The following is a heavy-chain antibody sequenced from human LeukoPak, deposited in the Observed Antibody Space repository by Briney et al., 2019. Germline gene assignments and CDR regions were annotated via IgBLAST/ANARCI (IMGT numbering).Heavy chain of an antibody. CDR3: ARYGDPDIEVLLCKPYFDV. D-gene: IGHD2-15*01. V-gene: IGHV3-23*01. J-gene: IGHJ4*02. CDR1: GFTFSSFA. CDR2: VSGNGVYT. Sequence: GGSLRLSCVASGFTFSSFAMSWVRQAPGKGLQWVSTVSGNGVYTYYPASVKGPFTISRDRFSNSVFLQVNSLSAEDTAFYYCARYGDPDIEVLLCKPYFDVWGQGVLVTVSS.